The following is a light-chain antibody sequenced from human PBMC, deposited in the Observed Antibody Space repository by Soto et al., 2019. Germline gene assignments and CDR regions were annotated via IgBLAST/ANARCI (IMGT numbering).Light chain of an antibody. J-gene: IGKJ1*01. CDR2: AAS. V-gene: IGKV1-39*01. CDR3: QQSYSTL. CDR1: QSISSY. Sequence: DIQMTQSPSSLSASVGDRVTITCRASQSISSYLNWYQQKPGKAPKLLIYAASSLQSGVPSRFNGSGSGTEFTLTISSLQPEDFATYYCQQSYSTLFGQGTKVEIK.